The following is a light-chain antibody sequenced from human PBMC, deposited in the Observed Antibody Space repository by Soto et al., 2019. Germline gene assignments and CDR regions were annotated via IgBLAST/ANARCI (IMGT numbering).Light chain of an antibody. CDR2: GAS. CDR3: QQYNSCPLT. J-gene: IGKJ4*01. Sequence: DIVMTQSPATLSVSPGDRVTLTCRASQSVSNNLVWYQQKPGQAPKRLIYGASARTTGVPSRCSGSGSGTEFTLTISSLQPEDIAAYYCQQYNSCPLTFGGGTKVEIK. CDR1: QSVSNN. V-gene: IGKV3-15*01.